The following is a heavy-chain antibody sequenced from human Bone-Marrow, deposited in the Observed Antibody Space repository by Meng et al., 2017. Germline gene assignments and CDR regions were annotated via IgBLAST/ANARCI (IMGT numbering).Heavy chain of an antibody. CDR1: GYTFTGYY. V-gene: IGHV1-2*02. CDR3: ARVDSGSGSYYDY. CDR2: ISPNSGFT. J-gene: IGHJ4*02. Sequence: ASVKVSCKSSGYTFTGYYMHWVRQAPGQGLEWTGWISPNSGFTNYAQKFQGRVTMTRDTSISTAYMELSRLRSDDTAVYYCARVDSGSGSYYDYWGQGTLVTVSS. D-gene: IGHD3-10*01.